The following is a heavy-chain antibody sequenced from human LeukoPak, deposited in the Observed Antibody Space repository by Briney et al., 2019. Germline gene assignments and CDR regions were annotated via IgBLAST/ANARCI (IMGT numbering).Heavy chain of an antibody. J-gene: IGHJ1*01. V-gene: IGHV1-18*01. Sequence: ASVKVSCKASGYTFTSYGISWVRQAPGQGLEWMGWISAYNGNTNYAQKLQGRVTMTTDTSTSTAYMELSSLRSEDTAVYYCAREAAAGTSHFENWGQGTLVTVSS. D-gene: IGHD6-13*01. CDR3: AREAAAGTSHFEN. CDR2: ISAYNGNT. CDR1: GYTFTSYG.